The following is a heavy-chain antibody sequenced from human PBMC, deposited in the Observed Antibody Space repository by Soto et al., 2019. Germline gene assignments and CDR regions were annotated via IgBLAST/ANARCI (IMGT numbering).Heavy chain of an antibody. CDR2: IYYSGST. CDR1: GGSISSSSYY. D-gene: IGHD2-21*01. J-gene: IGHJ3*02. V-gene: IGHV4-31*03. Sequence: PSETLSLTCTVSGGSISSSSYYWGWIRQPPGKGLEWIGYIYYSGSTYYNPSLKSRVTISVDTSKNQFSLKLSSVTAADTAVYYCARDTIPIHAFDIWGQGTMVTVSS. CDR3: ARDTIPIHAFDI.